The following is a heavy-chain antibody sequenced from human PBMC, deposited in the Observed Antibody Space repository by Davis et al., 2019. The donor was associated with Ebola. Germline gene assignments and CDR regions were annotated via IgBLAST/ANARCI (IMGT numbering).Heavy chain of an antibody. D-gene: IGHD2-8*01. J-gene: IGHJ6*02. CDR2: INAGNGNT. Sequence: ASVKVSCKASGYTFNSYAMHWVRQAPGQRLEWMGWINAGNGNTKYSQKFQGRVTITRDTSASTAHMELSSLRSEDTAVYYCARDCTNGVCHYGMDVWGQGTTVTVSS. CDR3: ARDCTNGVCHYGMDV. V-gene: IGHV1-3*01. CDR1: GYTFNSYA.